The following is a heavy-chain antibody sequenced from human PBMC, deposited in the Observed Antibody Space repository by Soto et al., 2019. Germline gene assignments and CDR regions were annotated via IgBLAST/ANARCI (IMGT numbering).Heavy chain of an antibody. V-gene: IGHV4-59*08. Sequence: SETQSLTCTVSGGYIRSYDWSWIRQPPGMGLEWIGTIYYSGSTNYNPSLKSRVTISVDTSKNQFSLKLNSVTAADTAVFYCARTLTHDGFGDFNYWGQGTLVTVSS. D-gene: IGHD3-10*01. CDR3: ARTLTHDGFGDFNY. CDR2: IYYSGST. CDR1: GGYIRSYD. J-gene: IGHJ4*02.